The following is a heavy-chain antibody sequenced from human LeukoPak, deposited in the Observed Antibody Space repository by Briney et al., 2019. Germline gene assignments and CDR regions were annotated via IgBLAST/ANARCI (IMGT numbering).Heavy chain of an antibody. CDR1: GFTFNNYA. Sequence: GGSLRLSCAASGFTFNNYAMSWVRQAPGMGLEWLSYVSGSGGATCYAASVKGRFTISRDNSKNTVYLQMGNLRAEDTAVYYCAKNRGGTYKYYMDVWGSGTTVTVSS. V-gene: IGHV3-23*01. D-gene: IGHD1-1*01. CDR2: VSGSGGAT. J-gene: IGHJ6*03. CDR3: AKNRGGTYKYYMDV.